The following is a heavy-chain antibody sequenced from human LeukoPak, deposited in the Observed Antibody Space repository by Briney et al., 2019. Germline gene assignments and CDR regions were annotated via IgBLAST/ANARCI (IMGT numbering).Heavy chain of an antibody. D-gene: IGHD1-26*01. CDR2: IYPGDSDT. CDR1: GYSFTNYW. J-gene: IGHJ3*02. CDR3: ARLGPYSGSFLGGDAFDI. Sequence: GESLKISCTDSGYSFTNYWIGRVRQMPGKGLEWMGIIYPGDSDTRYSPSFQGQVTISADKSISTAYLQWSSLKASDTAMYYCARLGPYSGSFLGGDAFDIWGQGTMFTVSS. V-gene: IGHV5-51*01.